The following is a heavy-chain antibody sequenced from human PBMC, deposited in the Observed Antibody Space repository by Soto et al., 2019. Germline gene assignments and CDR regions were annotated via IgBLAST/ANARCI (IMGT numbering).Heavy chain of an antibody. CDR2: ISYSGST. J-gene: IGHJ4*02. CDR1: GASVSSGNYY. V-gene: IGHV4-61*01. Sequence: QVQLQESGPGLVKPSETLSLTCTVSGASVSSGNYYWSWIRQPPGKGLECIGYISYSGSTNYNPSLKSRVXIXXDTSKNQFSLKLSSVTAADTAVYYCARGSGSYYAYWGQGTLVTVSS. D-gene: IGHD1-26*01. CDR3: ARGSGSYYAY.